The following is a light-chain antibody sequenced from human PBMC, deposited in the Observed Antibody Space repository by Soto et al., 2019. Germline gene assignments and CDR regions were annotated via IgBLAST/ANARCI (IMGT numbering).Light chain of an antibody. CDR2: AAS. CDR1: QGISSY. CDR3: QQYYSYPRT. V-gene: IGKV1-8*01. Sequence: AIRMTQSPSSLSASTGDRVTITCRASQGISSYLAWYQQKPGKAPKLLIYAASTLQSGVPSRFSGSESGTDFTLTISCLQSEDFATYYCQQYYSYPRTFGQGTKWISN. J-gene: IGKJ1*01.